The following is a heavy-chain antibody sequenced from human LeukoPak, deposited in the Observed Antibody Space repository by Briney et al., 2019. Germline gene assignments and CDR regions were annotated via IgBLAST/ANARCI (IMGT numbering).Heavy chain of an antibody. V-gene: IGHV3-20*04. Sequence: GGSLRLSCAASGFTFDDYGMSWVRQAPGKGLEWVSGINWTGGSTGYADSVKGRFTISRDNAKNSLYLQMNSLRVEDTAVYYCARVLSPYSSSYGYWGQGTLVTVSS. D-gene: IGHD6-6*01. J-gene: IGHJ4*02. CDR1: GFTFDDYG. CDR2: INWTGGST. CDR3: ARVLSPYSSSYGY.